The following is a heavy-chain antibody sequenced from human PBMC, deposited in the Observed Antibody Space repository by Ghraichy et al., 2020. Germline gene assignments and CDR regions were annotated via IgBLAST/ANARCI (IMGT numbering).Heavy chain of an antibody. Sequence: ASVKVSCKASGYTFTSYGFSWVRQAPGQGLEWVGWISSYNSNTIYAQKLQGRISMTTDTSTSTAYMELRSLRSDDTAVYYCTRDFGFSTSSYYFDYWGQGTLVTVSS. V-gene: IGHV1-18*01. CDR3: TRDFGFSTSSYYFDY. J-gene: IGHJ4*02. D-gene: IGHD6-6*01. CDR2: ISSYNSNT. CDR1: GYTFTSYG.